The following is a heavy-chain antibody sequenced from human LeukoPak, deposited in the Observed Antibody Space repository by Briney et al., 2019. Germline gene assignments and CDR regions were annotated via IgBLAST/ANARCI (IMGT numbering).Heavy chain of an antibody. Sequence: QPGRSLRLSCAASGFTFSSYGMHWVRQAPGKGLEWVAVIWYDGSNKYYADSVKGRFTISRDNSKNTLYLQMNSLRAEDTAVYYCARGGCSSTSCYASFDYWGQGTLVTVSS. CDR3: ARGGCSSTSCYASFDY. D-gene: IGHD2-2*01. CDR2: IWYDGSNK. J-gene: IGHJ4*02. CDR1: GFTFSSYG. V-gene: IGHV3-33*01.